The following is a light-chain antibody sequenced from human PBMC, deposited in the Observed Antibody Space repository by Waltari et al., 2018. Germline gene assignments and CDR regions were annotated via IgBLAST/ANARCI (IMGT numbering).Light chain of an antibody. V-gene: IGKV1-5*03. CDR3: QQYNTYPWT. J-gene: IGKJ1*01. CDR1: QGISNW. CDR2: RTS. Sequence: DTQLTQSPSTLSASVGDGVTITCRASQGISNWLAWYQQKPGKAPKVLIYRTSSLENGGPSRFSGSGSGTEFTLTISSLQPDDFATYYCQQYNTYPWTFGQGTKVEIK.